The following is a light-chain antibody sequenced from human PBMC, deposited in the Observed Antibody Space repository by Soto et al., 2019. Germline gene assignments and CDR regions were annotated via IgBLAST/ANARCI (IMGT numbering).Light chain of an antibody. CDR1: QSVTNNY. V-gene: IGKV3-20*01. CDR2: GAS. J-gene: IGKJ3*01. CDR3: QQYSNSLHST. Sequence: IVLTQSPGTLSLSPGERATLSCRASQSVTNNYLAWYQQKPGQAPRLLIYGASTRATGVPDRFRGSGSGTDFTLTISRLEPEDFAVYYCQQYSNSLHSTFGPGTKVDIK.